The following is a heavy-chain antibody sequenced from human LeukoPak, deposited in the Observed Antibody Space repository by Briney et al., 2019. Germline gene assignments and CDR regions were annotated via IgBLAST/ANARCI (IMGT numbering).Heavy chain of an antibody. Sequence: SVKVSCEASGGTFSSYAISWVRQAPGQGLEWMGGIIPIFGTANYAQKFQGRVTITTDESTSTAYMELSSLRSEDTAVYYCARGNVLGGRHFDYWGQGTLVTVSS. CDR3: ARGNVLGGRHFDY. CDR1: GGTFSSYA. J-gene: IGHJ4*02. CDR2: IIPIFGTA. D-gene: IGHD3-3*02. V-gene: IGHV1-69*05.